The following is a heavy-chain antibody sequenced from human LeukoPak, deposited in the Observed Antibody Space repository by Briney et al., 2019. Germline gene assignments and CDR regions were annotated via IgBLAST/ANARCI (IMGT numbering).Heavy chain of an antibody. D-gene: IGHD3-3*01. J-gene: IGHJ4*02. CDR2: IIGNAATT. V-gene: IGHV3-23*01. Sequence: GGSLRLSCTASGFTFGTYAMNWVRQAPGKGLQWVALIIGNAATTAYADSVKGRFTISRDNSKNTLYLQMNSLRVEDAVVYYCVKDRTPDGYYSVDYWGQGILVTVSS. CDR3: VKDRTPDGYYSVDY. CDR1: GFTFGTYA.